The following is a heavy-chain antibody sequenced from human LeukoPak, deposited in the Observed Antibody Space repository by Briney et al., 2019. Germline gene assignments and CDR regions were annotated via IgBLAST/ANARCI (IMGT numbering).Heavy chain of an antibody. CDR2: INHRGST. CDR1: GGSFSGYY. D-gene: IGHD3-22*01. Sequence: PSETLSLTCAVNGGSFSGYYWSWIRQPPGKGLEWIGEINHRGSTNYNPSLKSRVTISVDTSKNQFSLKLSSVTAADTAVYYCASLLYYDSSGYYGRDYWGQGTLVTVSS. V-gene: IGHV4-34*01. CDR3: ASLLYYDSSGYYGRDY. J-gene: IGHJ4*02.